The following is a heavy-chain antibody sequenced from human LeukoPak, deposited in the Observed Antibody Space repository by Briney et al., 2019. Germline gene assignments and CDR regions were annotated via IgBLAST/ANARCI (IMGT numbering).Heavy chain of an antibody. CDR1: GGSISTYY. CDR3: ARRRDYVWGSYRYAFDI. Sequence: SETLSLTCTVSGGSISTYYWSWIRQPPGKGLEWIGYISYSGNTNYNPSLKSRVTMSVDTSKNQFSLKLSSVTAADTAVYYCARRRDYVWGSYRYAFDIWGQGSMVTVSS. D-gene: IGHD3-16*02. V-gene: IGHV4-59*01. J-gene: IGHJ3*02. CDR2: ISYSGNT.